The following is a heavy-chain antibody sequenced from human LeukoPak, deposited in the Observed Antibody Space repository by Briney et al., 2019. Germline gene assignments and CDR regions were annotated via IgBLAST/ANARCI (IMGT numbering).Heavy chain of an antibody. D-gene: IGHD6-13*01. V-gene: IGHV4-39*07. CDR3: ARSIAAASKTFLYYFDY. CDR2: IYYSGST. J-gene: IGHJ4*02. CDR1: GGSISSSSYY. Sequence: SETLSLTCTVSGGSISSSSYYWGWIRQPPGKGLEWIGSIYYSGSTYYNPSLKSRVTISVDTSKNQFSLKLSSVTAADTAVYYCARSIAAASKTFLYYFDYWGQGTLVTVSS.